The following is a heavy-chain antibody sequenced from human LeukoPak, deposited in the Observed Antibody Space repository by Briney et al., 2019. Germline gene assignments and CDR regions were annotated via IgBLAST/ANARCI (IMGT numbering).Heavy chain of an antibody. Sequence: PSETLSLTCAVSSYSISSGYYWGWIRQPPGKGLEWIGSIYHSGSTYYNQSLKSRLTISVDTSRNQFSLKLTSVTAADTAVYYCARQGYLNYFDSWGQGTLVTVSS. CDR2: IYHSGST. V-gene: IGHV4-38-2*01. CDR3: ARQGYLNYFDS. CDR1: SYSISSGYY. J-gene: IGHJ4*02. D-gene: IGHD1-26*01.